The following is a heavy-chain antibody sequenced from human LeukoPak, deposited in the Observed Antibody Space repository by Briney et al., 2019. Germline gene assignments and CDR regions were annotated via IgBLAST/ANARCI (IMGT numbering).Heavy chain of an antibody. J-gene: IGHJ4*02. D-gene: IGHD3-3*01. V-gene: IGHV4-39*07. CDR1: RGSISSSGYY. Sequence: SETLSLTCTLSRGSISSSGYYWGWIRQPPGKGLEWIGSIYYSGSTYYNPSLKSRVTISVDTSKNQFSLKLSSVTAADTAVYYCARDLGDYWSGFRSYFFDYWGQGTLVTVSS. CDR3: ARDLGDYWSGFRSYFFDY. CDR2: IYYSGST.